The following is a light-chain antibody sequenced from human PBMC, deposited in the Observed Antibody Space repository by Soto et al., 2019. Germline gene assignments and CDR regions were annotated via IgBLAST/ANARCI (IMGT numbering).Light chain of an antibody. CDR1: SSNVGSYKL. J-gene: IGLJ3*02. CDR3: QSYDSSLINSV. Sequence: QSALTQPASVSGSPGQSITISCTGTSSNVGSYKLVSWYQQHPGKAPKLMIFEVNKRPSGVSNRFSGSKSGNTASLTISGLKVEDEADYYCQSYDSSLINSVFGGGTKLTVL. V-gene: IGLV2-23*02. CDR2: EVN.